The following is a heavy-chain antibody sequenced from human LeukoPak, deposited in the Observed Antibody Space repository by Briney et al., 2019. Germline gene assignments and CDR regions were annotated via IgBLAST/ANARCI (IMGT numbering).Heavy chain of an antibody. CDR2: INPSGGST. CDR1: GYTFTSYY. D-gene: IGHD6-13*01. V-gene: IGHV1-46*01. Sequence: ASVKVSCKASGYTFTSYYMHWVRQAPGQGLEWTGIINPSGGSTSYAQKFQGRVTMTRDTSTSTVYMELSSLRSEDTAVYYCARIPIAAAGSPNYYYYGMDVWGQGTTVTVSS. J-gene: IGHJ6*02. CDR3: ARIPIAAAGSPNYYYYGMDV.